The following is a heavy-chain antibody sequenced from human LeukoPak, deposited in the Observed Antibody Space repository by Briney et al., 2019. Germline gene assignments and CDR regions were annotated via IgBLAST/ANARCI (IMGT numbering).Heavy chain of an antibody. D-gene: IGHD2-21*02. Sequence: PGGSLRLSCAASGFTFSSYGMHWVRQAPGKGLEWVAVISYDGSNKYYADSVKGRFTISRDNSKNTPYLQMNSLRAEDTAVYYCAKGTTYCGGDCYPGFCDYWGQGTLVTVSS. J-gene: IGHJ4*02. CDR2: ISYDGSNK. V-gene: IGHV3-30*18. CDR3: AKGTTYCGGDCYPGFCDY. CDR1: GFTFSSYG.